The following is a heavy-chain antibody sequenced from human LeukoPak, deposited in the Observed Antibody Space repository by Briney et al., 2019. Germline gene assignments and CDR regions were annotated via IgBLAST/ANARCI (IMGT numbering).Heavy chain of an antibody. CDR2: FSATDGSA. V-gene: IGHV3-23*01. CDR1: GFTVSSFG. CDR3: AKARIAAAGTGAFDV. J-gene: IGHJ3*01. Sequence: GGSLTLSCAVSGFTVSSFGMTWVPQAPGRGVEWGSDFSATDGSAQYAESVKGSFTISRDNSKNSLYLQMNSLRDQDTAVYYCAKARIAAAGTGAFDVWGQGTMVTVS. D-gene: IGHD6-13*01.